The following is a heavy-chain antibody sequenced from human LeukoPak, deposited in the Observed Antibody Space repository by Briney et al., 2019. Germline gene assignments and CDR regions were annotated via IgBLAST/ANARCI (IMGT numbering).Heavy chain of an antibody. CDR3: AREGAN. CDR2: ISSSSSTI. Sequence: GGSLRLSCAASGFTFSSYSMNWVRQAPGKGLEWVSYISSSSSTIYYADSVKGRFTITRDNAKNSLYLQMNSLRAEDTAVYYCAREGANWGQGTLVTVSS. CDR1: GFTFSSYS. V-gene: IGHV3-48*04. J-gene: IGHJ4*02.